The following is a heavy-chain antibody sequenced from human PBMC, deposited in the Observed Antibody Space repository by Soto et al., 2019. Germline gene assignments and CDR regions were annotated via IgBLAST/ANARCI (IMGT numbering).Heavy chain of an antibody. D-gene: IGHD3-16*02. J-gene: IGHJ4*02. CDR2: MNPNSGNT. CDR1: GYTFTSYD. Sequence: GSVKVSCKASGYTFTSYDINWVRQATGQGLEWMGWMNPNSGNTGYAQKFQGRVTMTRNTSISIANMELSSLRSEDTAVYYCARAHDYVWGSYRTFYYFDYWGQGTLVTVSS. CDR3: ARAHDYVWGSYRTFYYFDY. V-gene: IGHV1-8*01.